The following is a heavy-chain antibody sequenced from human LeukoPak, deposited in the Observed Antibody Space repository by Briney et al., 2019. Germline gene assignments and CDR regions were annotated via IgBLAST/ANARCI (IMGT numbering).Heavy chain of an antibody. Sequence: GGSLRLSCAASGFTFRSYAIYWVRQAPGKGLEWVSGISGSGGDTYFADSVKGRFTISRDNSKNAVFLQMDSLRAEDTAVYYCAKTTAGYSSGRYPGWPIDYWGQGTLVTVSS. D-gene: IGHD6-19*01. CDR1: GFTFRSYA. V-gene: IGHV3-23*01. J-gene: IGHJ4*02. CDR2: ISGSGGDT. CDR3: AKTTAGYSSGRYPGWPIDY.